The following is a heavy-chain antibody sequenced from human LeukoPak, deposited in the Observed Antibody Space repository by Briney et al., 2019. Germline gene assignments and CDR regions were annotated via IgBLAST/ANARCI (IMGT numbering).Heavy chain of an antibody. CDR1: GYPFTSSD. Sequence: ASVTVSCKAYGYPFTSSDINWVRQAPGQGLEWMGWINTNTGNPTYAQGFTGRFVFSLDTSVSTAYLQISSLKAEDTAVYYCAKEGQYSSSWYLGYWGQGTLVTVSS. CDR3: AKEGQYSSSWYLGY. J-gene: IGHJ4*02. V-gene: IGHV7-4-1*02. D-gene: IGHD6-13*01. CDR2: INTNTGNP.